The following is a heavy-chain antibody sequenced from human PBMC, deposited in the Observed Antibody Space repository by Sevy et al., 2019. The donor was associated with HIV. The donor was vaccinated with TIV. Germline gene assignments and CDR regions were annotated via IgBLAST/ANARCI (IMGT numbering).Heavy chain of an antibody. CDR2: INPSDGNR. Sequence: ASVKVSCKTSGYTFTDYGIGWGRQAPGQGLEWVSWINPSDGNRNYAQRLQGRVTMTTDTSTSTAYMELWSLRSDDTAIYYCARDVTGNYYVDYWGQGTLVTVSS. CDR1: GYTFTDYG. D-gene: IGHD1-26*01. J-gene: IGHJ4*02. V-gene: IGHV1-18*01. CDR3: ARDVTGNYYVDY.